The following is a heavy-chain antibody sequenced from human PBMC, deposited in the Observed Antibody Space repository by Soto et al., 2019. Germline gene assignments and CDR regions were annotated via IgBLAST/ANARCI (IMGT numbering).Heavy chain of an antibody. V-gene: IGHV1-8*01. J-gene: IGHJ4*02. CDR2: MNPNSGNT. CDR1: GYTFTSYD. CDR3: ARGGYYYDSSGYYLIAFDY. Sequence: ASVKVSCKASGYTFTSYDINWVRQTTGQGLEWMGWMNPNSGNTGYAQKFQGRVTMTRNTSISTAYMELSSLRSEDTAVYYCARGGYYYDSSGYYLIAFDYWGQGTLVTVSS. D-gene: IGHD3-22*01.